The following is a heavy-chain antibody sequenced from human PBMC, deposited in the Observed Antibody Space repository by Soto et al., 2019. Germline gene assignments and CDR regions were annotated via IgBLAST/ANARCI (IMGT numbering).Heavy chain of an antibody. CDR1: GFIFSNYA. V-gene: IGHV3-23*01. D-gene: IGHD2-15*01. Sequence: EVQLLESGGGLVQPGGSLRLSCAPSGFIFSNYAMSWVRQARGKGLEWVSAISGSGADTYYTESVKGRFTISRDNFKNTLYLQMNSLRAEDTAVYYCAKDTGRGGGSVFDYWGQEPWSPSPQ. J-gene: IGHJ4*01. CDR2: ISGSGADT. CDR3: AKDTGRGGGSVFDY.